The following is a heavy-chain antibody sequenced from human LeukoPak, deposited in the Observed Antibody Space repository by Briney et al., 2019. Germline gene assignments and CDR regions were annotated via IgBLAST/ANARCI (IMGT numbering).Heavy chain of an antibody. CDR3: ATSSMVRGAQFDY. D-gene: IGHD3-10*01. CDR1: GFTFSSYA. Sequence: GRSLRLSCAASGFTFSSYAMRWVRQAPGKGLEWVAVISYDGSNKYYADSVRGRFTISRDNSKNTLYLQMNSLRAEDTAVYYCATSSMVRGAQFDYWGQGTLVTVSS. V-gene: IGHV3-30*04. J-gene: IGHJ4*02. CDR2: ISYDGSNK.